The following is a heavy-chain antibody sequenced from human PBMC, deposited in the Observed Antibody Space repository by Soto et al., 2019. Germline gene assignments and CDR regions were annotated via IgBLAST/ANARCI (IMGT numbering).Heavy chain of an antibody. V-gene: IGHV3-15*01. CDR2: IKSKPDGGTT. D-gene: IGHD3-16*02. J-gene: IGHJ3*02. CDR3: ATGRFYDYIWAKYRYAFDI. CDR1: GFTFSDAW. Sequence: EVQLLESGGGLVQPGGSLRLSCAASGFTFSDAWMTWVRQAPGKGLEWVGLIKSKPDGGTTDLAAPVQGRFTISRDDSKSTLPLQMGSLETEDTAIYYCATGRFYDYIWAKYRYAFDIGGPGTEVTVSS.